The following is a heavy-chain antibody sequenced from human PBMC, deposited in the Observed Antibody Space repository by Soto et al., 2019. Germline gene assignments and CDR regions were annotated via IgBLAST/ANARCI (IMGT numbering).Heavy chain of an antibody. V-gene: IGHV4-39*01. CDR3: ARHRGIHYYDSSGYKLGAFDI. CDR1: GGSISSSSYY. Sequence: QLQLQESGPGLVKPSETLSLTCTVSGGSISSSSYYWGWIRQPPGKGLEWIGSIYYSGSTYYNPSLKSRVTISVDTSKNQFSLKLSSVTAADTAVYYCARHRGIHYYDSSGYKLGAFDIWGQGTMVTVSS. J-gene: IGHJ3*02. CDR2: IYYSGST. D-gene: IGHD3-22*01.